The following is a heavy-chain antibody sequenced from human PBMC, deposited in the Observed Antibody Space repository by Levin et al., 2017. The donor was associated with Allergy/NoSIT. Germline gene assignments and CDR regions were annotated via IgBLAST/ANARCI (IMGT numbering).Heavy chain of an antibody. CDR1: GFIFSDSY. CDR2: ISSSGLTV. D-gene: IGHD5-18*01. J-gene: IGHJ6*01. V-gene: IGHV3-11*01. Sequence: PGGSLRLSCAASGFIFSDSYMTWIRQAPGKGLEWVSYISSSGLTVYYADSVKGRFTISRDNGKNSLFLQMNSLRAEDTAVYYCARGGGHTYEGDESDYYGMDVWGQGTMVTVS. CDR3: ARGGGHTYEGDESDYYGMDV.